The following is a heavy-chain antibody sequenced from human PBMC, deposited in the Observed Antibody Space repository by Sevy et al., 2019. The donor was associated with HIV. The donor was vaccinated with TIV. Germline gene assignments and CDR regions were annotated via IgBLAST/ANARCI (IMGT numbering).Heavy chain of an antibody. Sequence: GGSLRLSCAASGFTFSSYAMSWVRQAPGKGLEWVSAISGSGGSTYYADSVKGRFTISRDNSKNTLYLQMNSLRAEDTAVYYCAKGPPMVRGVIIEYFQHWGQGTLVTLSS. J-gene: IGHJ1*01. CDR3: AKGPPMVRGVIIEYFQH. CDR2: ISGSGGST. D-gene: IGHD3-10*01. CDR1: GFTFSSYA. V-gene: IGHV3-23*01.